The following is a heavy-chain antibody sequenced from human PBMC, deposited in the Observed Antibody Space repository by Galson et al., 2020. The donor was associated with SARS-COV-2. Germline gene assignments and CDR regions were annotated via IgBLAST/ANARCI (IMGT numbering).Heavy chain of an antibody. V-gene: IGHV3-30*03. J-gene: IGHJ6*02. CDR1: GSTFSNYG. CDR2: ISYTGSNK. CDR3: ARVGPLDYVDPGQYYYYGMDV. D-gene: IGHD4-17*01. Sequence: QAAGSLRLSCAASGSTFSNYGTHWVSQAPGKGLEWVAVISYTGSNKYYADSVKGRFTISRDNSKNTLYLQMNSLRAEDTAVYYCARVGPLDYVDPGQYYYYGMDVWGQGTMVTVSS.